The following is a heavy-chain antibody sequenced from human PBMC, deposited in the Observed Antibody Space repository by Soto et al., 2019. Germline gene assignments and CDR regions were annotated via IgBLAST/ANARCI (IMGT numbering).Heavy chain of an antibody. CDR2: IIPIFGTA. J-gene: IGHJ4*02. D-gene: IGHD6-19*01. V-gene: IGHV1-69*13. CDR3: ARDRYSSGWRARGKPLYYFDY. Sequence: AASVKVSCKASGGTFSSYAISWGRQAPGQGLEWMGGIIPIFGTANYAQKFQGRVTITADESTSTAYMELSSLRSEDTAVYYCARDRYSSGWRARGKPLYYFDYWGQGTLVTVSS. CDR1: GGTFSSYA.